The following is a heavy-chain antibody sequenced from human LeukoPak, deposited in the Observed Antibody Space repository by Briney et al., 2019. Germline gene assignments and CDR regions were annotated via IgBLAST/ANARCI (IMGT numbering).Heavy chain of an antibody. CDR2: IYTSGST. J-gene: IGHJ4*02. CDR3: AREGVMITFGGVIVIIDY. CDR1: GGSISSGSYY. V-gene: IGHV4-61*02. D-gene: IGHD3-16*02. Sequence: SETLSLICTVSGGSISSGSYYWSWIRQPAGKGLEWIGRIYTSGSTNYNLSLKSRVTIAVDPSHNQFSLKLSSVTAADTAVYYCAREGVMITFGGVIVIIDYWGQGTLVTVSS.